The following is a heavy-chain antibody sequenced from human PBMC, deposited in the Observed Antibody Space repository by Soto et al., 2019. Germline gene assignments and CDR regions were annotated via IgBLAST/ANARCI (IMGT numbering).Heavy chain of an antibody. CDR2: IYYSGTT. Sequence: PSETLSLTCNVPGGAINSETYYWAWIRQPPGKGLEWIGSIYYSGTTYYNPSLKSRVTISVDTSKNQFSLRLSSVTAADTAVYYCARHGNGYSYGMDVWGQGTTVTV. CDR3: ARHGNGYSYGMDV. J-gene: IGHJ6*02. V-gene: IGHV4-39*01. D-gene: IGHD2-21*01. CDR1: GGAINSETYY.